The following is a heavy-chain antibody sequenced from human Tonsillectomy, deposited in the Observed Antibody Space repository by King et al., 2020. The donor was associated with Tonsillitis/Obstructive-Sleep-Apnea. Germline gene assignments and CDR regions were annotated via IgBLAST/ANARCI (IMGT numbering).Heavy chain of an antibody. D-gene: IGHD3-3*01. V-gene: IGHV2-26*01. CDR3: ARESYYDFWSGGGDYYYYYMDV. Sequence: VTLKESGPVLVKPTETLTLTCAVSGFSLSNVRMGVSWIRQPPGKALEWLAHIFSNDEKSYSTSLKSRLTISKDTSKSQVVLTMTNMDPVDTATYYCARESYYDFWSGGGDYYYYYMDVWGKGTTVTVSS. J-gene: IGHJ6*03. CDR2: IFSNDEK. CDR1: GFSLSNVRMG.